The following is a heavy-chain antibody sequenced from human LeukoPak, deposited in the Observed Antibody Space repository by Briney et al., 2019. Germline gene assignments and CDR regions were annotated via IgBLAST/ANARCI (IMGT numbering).Heavy chain of an antibody. CDR2: IYPGDSDT. CDR1: GYSFTSYW. Sequence: PGGSLRLSCKGSGYSFTSYWIGWVRQMPGKGLEWMGLIYPGDSDTRYSPSFQGQVTISADKSISTAYLQWSSLKASDTAMYYCATLGIAVAGNDYGFDYWGQGTLVTVSS. V-gene: IGHV5-51*01. J-gene: IGHJ4*02. D-gene: IGHD6-19*01. CDR3: ATLGIAVAGNDYGFDY.